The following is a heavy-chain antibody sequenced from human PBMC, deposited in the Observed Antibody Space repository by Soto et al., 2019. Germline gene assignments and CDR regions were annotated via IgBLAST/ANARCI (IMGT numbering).Heavy chain of an antibody. CDR3: ARLLLGYCSSTSCTRDV. Sequence: PSESLSLTCAVSGGSISSSDGWSWVRQPPGKGLEWIGEIYHSGSTNYNPSLKSRVTISVDKSKNQFSLKLSSVTAADTAVYYCARLLLGYCSSTSCTRDVWGQGTTVTVSS. V-gene: IGHV4-4*02. D-gene: IGHD2-2*01. CDR2: IYHSGST. J-gene: IGHJ6*02. CDR1: GGSISSSDG.